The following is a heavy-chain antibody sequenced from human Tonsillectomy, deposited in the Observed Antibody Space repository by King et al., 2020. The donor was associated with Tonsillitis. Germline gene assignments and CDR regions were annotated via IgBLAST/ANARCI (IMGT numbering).Heavy chain of an antibody. J-gene: IGHJ5*02. CDR2: IRYDGSNK. CDR3: AIHNWFDP. V-gene: IGHV3-30*02. CDR1: D. Sequence: DKHWVRQAPGKGLEWVAFIRYDGSNKYYADSVKGRFSNSRDNSKNTLYLQMNSLRAEDTAVYYCAIHNWFDPWGQGTLVTVSS.